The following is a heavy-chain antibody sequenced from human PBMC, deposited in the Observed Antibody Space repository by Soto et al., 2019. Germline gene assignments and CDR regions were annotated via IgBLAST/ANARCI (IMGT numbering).Heavy chain of an antibody. V-gene: IGHV5-51*01. Sequence: GESLKISCQGSGYSFTSYWIGWVRQMPGKGLEWMGIIYPGDSDTRYSPSFQGQVTISADKSISTAYLQWSSLKASDTAMYYCARQGYSYLFVQWADNYGMDVWGQGTTVTVSS. J-gene: IGHJ6*02. CDR1: GYSFTSYW. CDR2: IYPGDSDT. D-gene: IGHD5-18*01. CDR3: ARQGYSYLFVQWADNYGMDV.